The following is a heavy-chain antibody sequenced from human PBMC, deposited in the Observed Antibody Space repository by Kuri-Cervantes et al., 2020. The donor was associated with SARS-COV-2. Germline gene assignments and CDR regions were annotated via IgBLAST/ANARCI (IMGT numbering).Heavy chain of an antibody. D-gene: IGHD1-7*01. J-gene: IGHJ6*02. CDR3: ATDLTGTPRRSYYYYYGMDV. Sequence: ASVKVSCKASGYTFTSYGISWVRQAPGQGLEWMGWISAYNGNTNYAQKLQGRATMTEDTSTDTAYMELSSLRSEDTAVYYCATDLTGTPRRSYYYYYGMDVWGQGATVTVSS. CDR1: GYTFTSYG. V-gene: IGHV1-18*04. CDR2: ISAYNGNT.